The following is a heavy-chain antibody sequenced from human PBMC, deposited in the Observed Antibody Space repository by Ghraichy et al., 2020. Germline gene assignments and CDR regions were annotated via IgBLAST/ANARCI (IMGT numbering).Heavy chain of an antibody. CDR3: TRYPITMVRGDYYYYGMDV. V-gene: IGHV3-73*01. CDR1: GFTFSGSA. Sequence: GESLNISCAASGFTFSGSAMHWVRQASGKGLEWVGRIRSKANSYATAYAASVKGRFTISRDDSKNTAYLQMNSLKTEDTAVYYCTRYPITMVRGDYYYYGMDVWGQGTTVTVSS. J-gene: IGHJ6*02. D-gene: IGHD3-10*01. CDR2: IRSKANSYAT.